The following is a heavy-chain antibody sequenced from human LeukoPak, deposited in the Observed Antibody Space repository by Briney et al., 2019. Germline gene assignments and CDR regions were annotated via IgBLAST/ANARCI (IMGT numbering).Heavy chain of an antibody. CDR1: GDSISSGDYY. CDR2: IYYNGIT. J-gene: IGHJ4*02. Sequence: PSQTLSHTCTVCGDSISSGDYYWTWIRQPPGRGLEWIGYIYYNGITYYNPSLKSRVIISVDQPKKQFSLKLSSVTAAYTAVYYCAGTVTGYSLSHYYFPYWGRGTLVTVSS. V-gene: IGHV4-30-4*01. CDR3: AGTVTGYSLSHYYFPY. D-gene: IGHD3-9*01.